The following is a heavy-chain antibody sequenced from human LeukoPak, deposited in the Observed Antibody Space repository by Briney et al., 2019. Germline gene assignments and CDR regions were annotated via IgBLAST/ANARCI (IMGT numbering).Heavy chain of an antibody. CDR1: GGTFSSYA. Sequence: GASVKVSCKASGGTFSSYAISWVRQAPGQGLEWMGGIIPIFGTANYAQKFQGRVTITADESTSTAYMELSSLRSEDTAVYYCARDRDMVRGAWFDSWGQGTLVTVSS. CDR2: IIPIFGTA. V-gene: IGHV1-69*13. J-gene: IGHJ5*01. CDR3: ARDRDMVRGAWFDS. D-gene: IGHD3-10*01.